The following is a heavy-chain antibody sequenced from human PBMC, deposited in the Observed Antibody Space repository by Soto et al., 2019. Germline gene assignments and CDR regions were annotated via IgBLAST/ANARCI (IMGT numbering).Heavy chain of an antibody. CDR1: GFRFEQYV. J-gene: IGHJ4*02. Sequence: VQVVASGGGLVQPGRSLRLSCAVSGFRFEQYVMHWVRQAPGKGLECVSTVSPTGDTVAYADSVEGRFTVSRDNAKNSLYLQMNSLKGDDTAFYYCSKDAANGSIDDWGQGTLVTVYS. V-gene: IGHV3-9*01. CDR2: VSPTGDTV. D-gene: IGHD3-10*01. CDR3: SKDAANGSIDD.